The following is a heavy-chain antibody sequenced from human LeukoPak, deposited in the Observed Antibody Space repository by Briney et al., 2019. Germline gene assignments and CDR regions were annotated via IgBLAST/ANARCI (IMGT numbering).Heavy chain of an antibody. CDR1: GGTFSSYA. CDR2: IIPIFGTA. V-gene: IGHV1-69*13. J-gene: IGHJ3*02. D-gene: IGHD2-15*01. CDR3: ARDPIRYCSGGSCYAGLAFDI. Sequence: ASVKVSCKASGGTFSSYAISWVRQAPGQGLEWMGGIIPIFGTANYAQKFQGRVTITADESTSTAYMELSSLRSEDTAVYYCARDPIRYCSGGSCYAGLAFDIWGQGTMDTVSS.